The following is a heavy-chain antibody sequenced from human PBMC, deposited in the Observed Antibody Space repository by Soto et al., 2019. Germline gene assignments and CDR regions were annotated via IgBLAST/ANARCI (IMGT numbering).Heavy chain of an antibody. CDR2: INASDGST. Sequence: ASVKVSCKASGYTFTSYYMHWVRQAPGQRLEWMGIINASDGSTSYSQKFQGRVTMTRDTSTSTAYMELSSLRSEDTATYYCAHKGDGYRGFKYWGQGTLVTVSS. CDR1: GYTFTSYY. CDR3: AHKGDGYRGFKY. J-gene: IGHJ4*02. V-gene: IGHV1-46*01. D-gene: IGHD5-12*01.